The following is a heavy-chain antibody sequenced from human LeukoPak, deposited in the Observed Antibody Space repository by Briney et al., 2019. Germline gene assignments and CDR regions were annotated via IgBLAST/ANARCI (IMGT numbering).Heavy chain of an antibody. CDR1: GYTFTSYY. CDR2: INPSGGST. CDR3: AREDGGSRDGYNDGLDY. Sequence: GASVKVSCKASGYTFTSYYMHWVRQAPGQGLEWMGIINPSGGSTSYTQKFQGRVTMTRDTSTSTVYMELSSLRSEDTAVYYCAREDGGSRDGYNDGLDYWGQGTLVTVSS. J-gene: IGHJ4*02. D-gene: IGHD5-24*01. V-gene: IGHV1-46*01.